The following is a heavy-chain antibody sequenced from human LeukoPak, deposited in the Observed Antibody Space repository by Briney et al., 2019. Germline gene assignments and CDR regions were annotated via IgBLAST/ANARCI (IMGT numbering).Heavy chain of an antibody. CDR1: GFTFSAYE. D-gene: IGHD3-16*01. CDR3: VSAYGGPLDY. J-gene: IGHJ4*02. V-gene: IGHV3-48*03. CDR2: ISGSGDTI. Sequence: PGGSLRLSCAASGFTFSAYEMNWVRQAPGKGLEWLSYISGSGDTIYYAESVKGRFTISRDNAKNSLYLQMSSLRAEDTAVYYCVSAYGGPLDYWGQGTLVTVSS.